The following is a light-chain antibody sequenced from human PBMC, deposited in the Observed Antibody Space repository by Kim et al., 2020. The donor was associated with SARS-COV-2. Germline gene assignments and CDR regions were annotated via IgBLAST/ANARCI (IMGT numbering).Light chain of an antibody. CDR1: SSDVGSYNL. J-gene: IGLJ2*01. CDR2: EVS. CDR3: CSYAGSSTSYVV. V-gene: IGLV2-23*02. Sequence: QSALTQPASVSGSPGQSITISCTGTSSDVGSYNLVSWYQQHPGKAPKLMIYEVSKRSSGVSNRFSGSKSGNTASLTISGLQAEDEADYYCCSYAGSSTSYVVFGGGTQLTVL.